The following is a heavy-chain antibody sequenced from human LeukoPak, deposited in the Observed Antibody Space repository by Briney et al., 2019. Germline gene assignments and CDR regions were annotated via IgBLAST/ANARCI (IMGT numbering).Heavy chain of an antibody. CDR3: ATYYYDSSGPYPGAYFDY. CDR2: IYYSGST. CDR1: GGSISSYY. J-gene: IGHJ4*02. Sequence: SETLSLTCTVSGGSISSYYWSWIRQPPGKGLEWIRYIYYSGSTNYNPSLKSRVTISVDTSKNQFSLKLSSVTAADTAVYYCATYYYDSSGPYPGAYFDYWGQGTLVTVSS. V-gene: IGHV4-59*01. D-gene: IGHD3-22*01.